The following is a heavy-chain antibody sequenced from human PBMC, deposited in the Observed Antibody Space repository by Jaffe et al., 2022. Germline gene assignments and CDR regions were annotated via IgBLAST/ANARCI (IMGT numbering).Heavy chain of an antibody. Sequence: QVQLVQSGAEVKRPGASVKVSCRASGYTFTNYVVHWVRQARGQRLEWMGWISAGNGNTKYSQKFQGRVTISRDTFATTAYMELSGLMSGDTAVYYCARGRSICNGTICYFFFDYWGQGTLVTVSS. CDR1: GYTFTNYV. J-gene: IGHJ4*02. CDR3: ARGRSICNGTICYFFFDY. D-gene: IGHD2-2*01. CDR2: ISAGNGNT. V-gene: IGHV1-3*01.